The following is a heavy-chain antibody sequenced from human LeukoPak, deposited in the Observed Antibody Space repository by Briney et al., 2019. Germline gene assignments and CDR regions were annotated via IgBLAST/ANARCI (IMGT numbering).Heavy chain of an antibody. CDR1: GFTFITFE. J-gene: IGHJ4*02. V-gene: IGHV3-48*03. Sequence: GGSLRLSCAASGFTFITFEMNWVRQAPGKGREWVSYISSSGGTIYYADSVKGRFTISRDNAKNSLYLQMNGLRAEDTAVYYCARGGGVLRFLEWQSPYYFDYWGQGTLVTVSS. CDR2: ISSSGGTI. D-gene: IGHD3-3*01. CDR3: ARGGGVLRFLEWQSPYYFDY.